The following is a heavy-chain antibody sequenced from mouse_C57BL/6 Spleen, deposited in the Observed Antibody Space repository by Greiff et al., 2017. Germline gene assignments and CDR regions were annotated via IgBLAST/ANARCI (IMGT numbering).Heavy chain of an antibody. CDR3: TREGQLGRVFDY. CDR2: IDPETGGT. D-gene: IGHD4-1*02. CDR1: GYTFTDYE. V-gene: IGHV1-15*01. J-gene: IGHJ2*01. Sequence: QVQLKQSGAELVRPGASVTLSCKASGYTFTDYEMHWVKQTPVHGLEWIGAIDPETGGTAYNQKFKGKAILTADKSSSTAYMELRSLTSEDSAVYYCTREGQLGRVFDYWGQGTTLTVSS.